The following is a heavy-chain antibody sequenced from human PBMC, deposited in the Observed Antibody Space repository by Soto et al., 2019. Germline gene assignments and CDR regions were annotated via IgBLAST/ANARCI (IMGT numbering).Heavy chain of an antibody. CDR1: GFSFSDYY. Sequence: GGSLRLSCAASGFSFSDYYMSWIRQAPGKGLEWVSYISSSGTTIYYGDSVQGRFTIPRDNAKNSLYLQMNSLTADDTAVYFCARNFGTPGIEEFCSGGSCYYGWFDPWGQGTQVTVSS. CDR3: ARNFGTPGIEEFCSGGSCYYGWFDP. CDR2: ISSSGTTI. J-gene: IGHJ5*02. V-gene: IGHV3-11*01. D-gene: IGHD2-15*01.